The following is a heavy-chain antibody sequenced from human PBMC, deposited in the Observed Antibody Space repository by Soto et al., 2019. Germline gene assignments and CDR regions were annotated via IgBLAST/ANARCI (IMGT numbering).Heavy chain of an antibody. CDR1: GFTFSSYS. J-gene: IGHJ4*02. CDR2: ISSSSSYI. V-gene: IGHV3-21*01. CDR3: ARGHQFSRYFDY. Sequence: EVQLVESGGGLVKPGGSLRLSCAASGFTFSSYSMNWVRQAPGKGLEWVSSISSSSSYIYYADSVKGRFTISRDNAKNSLYLQMNSVRAEDTAVYYCARGHQFSRYFDYWGQGTLVTVSS.